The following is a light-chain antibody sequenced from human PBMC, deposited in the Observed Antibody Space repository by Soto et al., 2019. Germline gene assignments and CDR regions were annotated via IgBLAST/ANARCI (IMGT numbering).Light chain of an antibody. V-gene: IGKV3-11*01. CDR3: QQRTNWPKT. CDR2: GAS. J-gene: IGKJ1*01. CDR1: RGVRNY. Sequence: EIVLTQSPATLSLSPGERATLSCRASRGVRNYLAWYQQKPGQAPRLLICGASNRATGIPGRFSASGYGTDFTLTISSLEPEDSAVYYCQQRTNWPKTFGQGTKVEIK.